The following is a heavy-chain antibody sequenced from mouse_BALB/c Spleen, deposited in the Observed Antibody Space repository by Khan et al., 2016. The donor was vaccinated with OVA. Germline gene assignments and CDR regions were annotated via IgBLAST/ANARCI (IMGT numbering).Heavy chain of an antibody. V-gene: IGHV1-5*01. CDR3: TRFGYLFAY. J-gene: IGHJ3*01. CDR2: IYPGNSDT. Sequence: EVQLQQSGTVLARPGTSVKMSCKPSGYTFTSYWMHWVKQRPGQGLEWIGAIYPGNSDTSYNQKFKGKAKLTAVTSTSTAYMELSSLTNEDSAVYYCTRFGYLFAYWGQGTLVTVSA. CDR1: GYTFTSYW. D-gene: IGHD2-2*01.